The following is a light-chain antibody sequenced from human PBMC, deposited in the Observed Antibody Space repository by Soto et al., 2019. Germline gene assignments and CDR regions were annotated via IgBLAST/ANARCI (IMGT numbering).Light chain of an antibody. CDR3: QQDNNWWT. Sequence: SPGERATLSCRASQSVSSNLAWYQQKPGQAPRLLIYGASTRATGIPARFSGSGSGTEFTLTISSLQSEDFAVYYCQQDNNWWTFGQGTKVDIK. J-gene: IGKJ1*01. CDR2: GAS. V-gene: IGKV3-15*01. CDR1: QSVSSN.